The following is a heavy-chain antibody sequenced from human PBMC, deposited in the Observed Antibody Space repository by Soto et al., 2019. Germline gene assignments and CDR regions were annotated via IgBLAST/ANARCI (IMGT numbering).Heavy chain of an antibody. D-gene: IGHD3-10*01. Sequence: ASVKVSCKASGYTFTSYTIHWVRQAPVQRPEWMGWIDAGNGNTKYSQKFQGRVTITRDTSASIIYMELSRLRSEDGSVYYCARDGSSDGRPLLDYWGQRPRVIVSS. J-gene: IGHJ4*02. CDR3: ARDGSSDGRPLLDY. V-gene: IGHV1-3*01. CDR2: IDAGNGNT. CDR1: GYTFTSYT.